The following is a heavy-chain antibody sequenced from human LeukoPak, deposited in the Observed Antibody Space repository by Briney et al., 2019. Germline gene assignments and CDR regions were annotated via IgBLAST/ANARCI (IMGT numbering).Heavy chain of an antibody. CDR1: GYSISSNYY. D-gene: IGHD2-2*01. CDR2: IYHRGNT. J-gene: IGHJ6*03. Sequence: SETLPLTCAVSGYSISSNYYWGWIRQPPGKGLEWIGVIYHRGNTDCNPSLQSRVTISIDTSKNEFSLKVNSVTAADTAVYYCARSVIVPAIVADYYTYMDVWGRGISVTVSS. CDR3: ARSVIVPAIVADYYTYMDV. V-gene: IGHV4-38-2*01.